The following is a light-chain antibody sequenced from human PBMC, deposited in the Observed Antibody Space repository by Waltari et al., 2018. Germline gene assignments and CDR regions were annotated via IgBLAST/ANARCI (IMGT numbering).Light chain of an antibody. Sequence: QSPATLSLSPGDRATLSCRASQSVRSYLAWYQQKPGQAPRLLIYDASNRATGIPARFSGSGSGTDFTLTISSLEPEDFAVYYCQQGSDWPPTFGQGTKVEIK. J-gene: IGKJ1*01. CDR3: QQGSDWPPT. CDR1: QSVRSY. V-gene: IGKV3-11*01. CDR2: DAS.